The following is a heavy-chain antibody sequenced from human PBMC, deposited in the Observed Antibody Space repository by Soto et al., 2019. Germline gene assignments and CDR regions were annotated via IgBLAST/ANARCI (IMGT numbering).Heavy chain of an antibody. V-gene: IGHV1-69*13. CDR1: GGTFSSYA. D-gene: IGHD3-16*02. J-gene: IGHJ4*02. CDR2: IIPIFGTA. Sequence: SVKVSCKASGGTFSSYAISWVRQAPGQGLEWMGGIIPIFGTANYAQKFQGRVTITADESTSTAYMELSSLRSEDTAVYYCARESRDVWGSYRSSYYFDYWGQGTLVTVSS. CDR3: ARESRDVWGSYRSSYYFDY.